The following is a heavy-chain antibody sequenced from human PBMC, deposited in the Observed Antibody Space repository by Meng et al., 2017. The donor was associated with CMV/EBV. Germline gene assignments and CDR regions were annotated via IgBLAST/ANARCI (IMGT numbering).Heavy chain of an antibody. V-gene: IGHV4-59*01. J-gene: IGHJ6*02. D-gene: IGHD6-6*01. Sequence: GSLRLSCTVSGGSISSYYWSWIRQPPGKGLEWIGYIYYSGSTNYNPSLKSRVTISVDTSKNQFSLKLSSVTAADTAVYYCASSGSPGGMDVWGQGTTVTVSS. CDR2: IYYSGST. CDR1: GGSISSYY. CDR3: ASSGSPGGMDV.